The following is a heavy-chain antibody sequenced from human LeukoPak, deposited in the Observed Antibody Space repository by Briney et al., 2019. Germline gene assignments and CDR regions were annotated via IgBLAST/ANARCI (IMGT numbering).Heavy chain of an antibody. CDR2: ISGSGTI. Sequence: SETLSLTCTVSGGSIHSYWSWIRQPAGKGLEWIERISGSGTITYNPALQSRLTISIDTSKNQFSLKLMSVTAADTAVYYCARDQYYYDSSGYYSSQHWGQGTLVTVSS. CDR1: GGSIHSY. J-gene: IGHJ1*01. D-gene: IGHD3-22*01. CDR3: ARDQYYYDSSGYYSSQH. V-gene: IGHV4-4*07.